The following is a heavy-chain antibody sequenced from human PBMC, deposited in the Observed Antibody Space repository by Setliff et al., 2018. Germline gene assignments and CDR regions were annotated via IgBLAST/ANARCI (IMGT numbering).Heavy chain of an antibody. CDR3: SRLVRFCTKTACQRLSGGEF. D-gene: IGHD2-8*01. J-gene: IGHJ4*02. CDR2: ISSYTGKT. Sequence: GASVKVSCKTSGYTFNDYGITWVRQVPGQGLEWMGWISSYTGKTYYAEKLQGRVTLTTDTSTSTAYLGLRSLESDDTAVYYCSRLVRFCTKTACQRLSGGEFWGQGTLVTVSS. V-gene: IGHV1-18*01. CDR1: GYTFNDYG.